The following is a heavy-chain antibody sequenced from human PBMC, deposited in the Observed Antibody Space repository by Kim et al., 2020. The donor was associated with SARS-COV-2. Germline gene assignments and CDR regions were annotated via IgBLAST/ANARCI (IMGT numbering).Heavy chain of an antibody. Sequence: SETLSLTCTVSGGSISRSNSHWGWIRQPPGKGLEWIGSVYYSGSTFYYPSLQSRVTTSVDTSENHLSLQLTSMTNADTTVYYYARLDMTGICGRGWFDP. CDR2: VYYSGST. J-gene: IGHJ5*02. CDR1: GGSISRSNSH. D-gene: IGHD1-20*01. V-gene: IGHV4-39*02. CDR3: ARLDMTGICGRGWFDP.